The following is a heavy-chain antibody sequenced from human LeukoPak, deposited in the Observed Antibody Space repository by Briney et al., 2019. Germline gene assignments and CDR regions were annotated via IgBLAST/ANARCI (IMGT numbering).Heavy chain of an antibody. CDR2: FDPEDGET. Sequence: ASVKVSCKVSGYSLSEVRMHWVRQAPGKGLEWMGGFDPEDGETIYAQKFQGRVTMTEDTSTDTAYMELSSLRSEDTAVYYCATVVNEVGPWGQGTLVTVSS. D-gene: IGHD1-1*01. CDR1: GYSLSEVR. CDR3: ATVVNEVGP. V-gene: IGHV1-24*01. J-gene: IGHJ5*02.